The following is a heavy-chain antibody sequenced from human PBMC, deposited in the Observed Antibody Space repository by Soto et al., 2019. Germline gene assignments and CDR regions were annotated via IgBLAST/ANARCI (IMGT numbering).Heavy chain of an antibody. V-gene: IGHV3-23*01. J-gene: IGHJ4*02. Sequence: EVQLLESGGGLVQPGGSLRLSCAASGFTFSSYSMNWVRQAPGKGLEWVASVGGGGDNTFYADSVKGRFTISRDDSQNTVYLQMNSPRAGDPAVYFWAERDSGSGRSPPLINYWGQGTLVTVSS. CDR3: AERDSGSGRSPPLINY. CDR2: VGGGGDNT. CDR1: GFTFSSYS. D-gene: IGHD3-10*01.